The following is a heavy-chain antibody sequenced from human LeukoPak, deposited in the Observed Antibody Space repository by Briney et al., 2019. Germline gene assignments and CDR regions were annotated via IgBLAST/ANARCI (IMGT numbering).Heavy chain of an antibody. D-gene: IGHD2-15*01. CDR2: ISWNSGSI. CDR3: AKDLCSGGSCYFISVMDV. V-gene: IGHV3-9*01. Sequence: GRSLRLSCAASGFTFDDYAMHWVRQAPGKGLEWVSGISWNSGSIGYADSVKGRFTLSRDNAKNSLYLQMNSLRAEDTALYYCAKDLCSGGSCYFISVMDVWGQGTTVTVSS. J-gene: IGHJ6*02. CDR1: GFTFDDYA.